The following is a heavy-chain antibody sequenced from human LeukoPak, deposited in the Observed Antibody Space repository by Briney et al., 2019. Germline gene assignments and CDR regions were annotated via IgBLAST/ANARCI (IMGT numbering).Heavy chain of an antibody. CDR2: IYYSGST. D-gene: IGHD5-18*01. V-gene: IGHV4-59*01. Sequence: SETLSLTCTVSGGSISSYYWSWIRQPPGKGLEWIGYIYYSGSTNYNPSLKSRVTISVDTSKNQFSLKLSSVTAADTAVYYCARGKSLLGPLGGYSYAVEGRAFDIWGQGTMVTVSS. CDR3: ARGKSLLGPLGGYSYAVEGRAFDI. J-gene: IGHJ3*02. CDR1: GGSISSYY.